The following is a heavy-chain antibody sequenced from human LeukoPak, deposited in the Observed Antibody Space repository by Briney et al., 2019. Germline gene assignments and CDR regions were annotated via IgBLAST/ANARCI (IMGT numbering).Heavy chain of an antibody. CDR2: IIPIFGTA. J-gene: IGHJ4*02. CDR3: ARDLVVGATRGLDY. CDR1: GGTFSSYA. V-gene: IGHV1-69*13. Sequence: SVKVSCTASGGTFSSYAISWVRQAPGQGLEWMGGIIPIFGTANYAQKFQGRVTITADESTSTAYMELSSLRSEDTAVYYCARDLVVGATRGLDYWGQGTLVTVSS. D-gene: IGHD1-26*01.